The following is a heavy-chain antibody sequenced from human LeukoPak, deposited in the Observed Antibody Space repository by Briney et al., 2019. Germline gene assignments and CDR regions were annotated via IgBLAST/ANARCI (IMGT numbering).Heavy chain of an antibody. D-gene: IGHD6-13*01. J-gene: IGHJ4*02. Sequence: GGSLRLSCAASGFTFSSYAMSWVRQAPGKGLEWVSAISGSGGSTYYAGSVKGRFTISRDNSKNTLYLQMSSLRAEDTAVYYCAKDSSSSTFDYWGQGTLVTVSS. CDR2: ISGSGGST. V-gene: IGHV3-23*01. CDR1: GFTFSSYA. CDR3: AKDSSSSTFDY.